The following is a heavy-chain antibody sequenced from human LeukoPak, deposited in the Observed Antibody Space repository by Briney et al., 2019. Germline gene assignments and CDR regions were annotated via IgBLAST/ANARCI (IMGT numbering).Heavy chain of an antibody. V-gene: IGHV3-7*01. D-gene: IGHD4-11*01. Sequence: GGSLRLSCTASGFTFNSYWMTWVRQAPGEGLEWVANIRHDGRAGYYGGSVKGRFTISRDDAKNSLFLQMNSLRGDDTALYYCARDNSEFNYWGQGTMVTVSS. CDR3: ARDNSEFNY. J-gene: IGHJ4*02. CDR2: IRHDGRAG. CDR1: GFTFNSYW.